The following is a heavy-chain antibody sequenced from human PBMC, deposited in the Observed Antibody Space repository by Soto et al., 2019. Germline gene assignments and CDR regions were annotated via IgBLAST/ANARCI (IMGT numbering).Heavy chain of an antibody. CDR3: ATTLGDYDTACFDI. J-gene: IGHJ3*02. D-gene: IGHD4-17*01. CDR1: GFTFTSSA. Sequence: SVKVSCKASGFTFTSSAVQWVRQARGQRLEWIGWIVVGSGNTIYAQKFQGRVTMTEDTSTDTAYMELSSLRSEDTAVYYCATTLGDYDTACFDIWGQGTMVTVS. V-gene: IGHV1-58*01. CDR2: IVVGSGNT.